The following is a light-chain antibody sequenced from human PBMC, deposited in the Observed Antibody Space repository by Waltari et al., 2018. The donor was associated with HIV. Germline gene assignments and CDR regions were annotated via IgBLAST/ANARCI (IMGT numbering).Light chain of an antibody. Sequence: SYELTQPPSVSVSPGQTASITCSGDKLGHKYACWYQQKPGQSPVLVIYQDNNRPSGIPERFSGSNSWNTATLTISGTQAMDEADYYCQAWDSGTVVFGGGTKLTVL. V-gene: IGLV3-1*01. CDR2: QDN. CDR1: KLGHKY. J-gene: IGLJ2*01. CDR3: QAWDSGTVV.